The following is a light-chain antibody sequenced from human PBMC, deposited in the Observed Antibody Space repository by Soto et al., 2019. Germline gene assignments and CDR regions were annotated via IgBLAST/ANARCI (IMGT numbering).Light chain of an antibody. CDR3: LQYDNYWT. V-gene: IGKV1D-13*01. CDR2: DAS. Sequence: AIQLTQSPSSLSASVGDRVSITCRASQGISSYLAWYKQKPGKAPNLLIYDASILESGVPSSLSGSASGTEFPLTISSLQPDDFATYYCLQYDNYWTFGQGTKVDI. CDR1: QGISSY. J-gene: IGKJ1*01.